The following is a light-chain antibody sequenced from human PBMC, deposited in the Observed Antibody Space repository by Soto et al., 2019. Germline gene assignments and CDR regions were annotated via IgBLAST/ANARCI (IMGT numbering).Light chain of an antibody. CDR3: QQYSSLSA. V-gene: IGKV1-5*03. CDR1: QTIGSW. Sequence: DIQMTQSPSTLSASVGDSVIITCRASQTIGSWLAWYPQKPGKVPKLLIHKASSLESGVSSRFSGSGSGTEFTLTIRSLQPDDFATYYCQQYSSLSAFGPGTKVDIK. CDR2: KAS. J-gene: IGKJ3*01.